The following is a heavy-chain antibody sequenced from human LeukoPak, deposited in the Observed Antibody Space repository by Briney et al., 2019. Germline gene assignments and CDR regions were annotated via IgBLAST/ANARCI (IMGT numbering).Heavy chain of an antibody. CDR2: INPNSGGT. D-gene: IGHD6-19*01. CDR3: ARGSSGWYPRPNYYYYYMDV. Sequence: GASVKVSCKASGYTFTGYYMHWVRQAPGQGLEWMGWINPNSGGTNYAQKFQGRVTMTRDTSISTAYMELSRLRSDDTAVYYCARGSSGWYPRPNYYYYYMDVWGKGTTVTVSS. J-gene: IGHJ6*03. CDR1: GYTFTGYY. V-gene: IGHV1-2*02.